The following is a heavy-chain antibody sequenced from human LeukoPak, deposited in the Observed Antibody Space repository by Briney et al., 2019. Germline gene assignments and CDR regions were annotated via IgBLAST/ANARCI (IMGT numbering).Heavy chain of an antibody. CDR1: GFTFSSYG. D-gene: IGHD3-10*01. CDR2: ISYDGSNK. V-gene: IGHV3-30*18. CDR3: AKEKGVRGVSPLPDY. J-gene: IGHJ4*02. Sequence: PGRSLRLSCAAFGFTFSSYGMHWVRQAPGKGLEWVAVISYDGSNKYYADSVKGRFTISRDNSKNTLYLQMNSLRAEDTAVYYCAKEKGVRGVSPLPDYWGQGTLVTVSS.